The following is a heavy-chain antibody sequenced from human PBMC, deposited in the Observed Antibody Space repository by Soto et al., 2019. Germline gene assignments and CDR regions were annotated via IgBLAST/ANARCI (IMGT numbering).Heavy chain of an antibody. V-gene: IGHV4-59*01. D-gene: IGHD1-26*01. CDR2: IYYSGNT. CDR3: ARGGWSLDI. Sequence: QVQLLQSGPGLVKPWETLSLTCTVSGGSINNIYWSWIRQPPGKGLEWIGYIYYSGNTNYNPSLKSRVTMSGDTSKNQFSLNLNSVTAADTAIYYCARGGWSLDIWGQGTMVTVSS. CDR1: GGSINNIY. J-gene: IGHJ3*02.